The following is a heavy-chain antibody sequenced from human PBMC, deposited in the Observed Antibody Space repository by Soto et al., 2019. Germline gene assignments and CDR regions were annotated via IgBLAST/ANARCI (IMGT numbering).Heavy chain of an antibody. Sequence: XVKVSCKASGYTFTTYGISWVRQAPGQGLEWMACIXAYNGXTNYAHKLQGXXTMTTDTSXSTASMEMRSLRSDDTDVYYCARVPYSSGSYLSWGKGTLVTVYS. V-gene: IGHV1-18*01. D-gene: IGHD6-19*01. CDR1: GYTFTTYG. CDR2: IXAYNGXT. J-gene: IGHJ4*02. CDR3: ARVPYSSGSYLS.